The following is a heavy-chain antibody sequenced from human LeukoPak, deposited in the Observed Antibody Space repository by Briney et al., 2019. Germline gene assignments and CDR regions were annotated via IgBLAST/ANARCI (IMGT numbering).Heavy chain of an antibody. CDR1: GYTFTSYG. CDR3: ARVTLAYCGGDCYFYDY. D-gene: IGHD2-21*02. Sequence: ASVKVSCKASGYTFTSYGISWVRQAPGQGLEWMGWISAYNGNTNYAQKLQGRVTMTTDTSTSTAYMELRSLRSDDTVVYYCARVTLAYCGGDCYFYDYWGQGTLVTVSS. V-gene: IGHV1-18*01. CDR2: ISAYNGNT. J-gene: IGHJ4*02.